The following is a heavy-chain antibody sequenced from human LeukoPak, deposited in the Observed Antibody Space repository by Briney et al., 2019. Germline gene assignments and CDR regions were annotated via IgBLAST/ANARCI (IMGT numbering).Heavy chain of an antibody. CDR3: ARGPISVAEYHDPFDI. V-gene: IGHV3-33*01. Sequence: GRSLRLSCAAFGFTFSIYGMHWVRQAPGKGLEWVAVIWYDGSNKYYADSVKGRFTISRDNSKNTLYLQMNSLRAEDTAVYYCARGPISVAEYHDPFDIWGQGAMVTVSS. D-gene: IGHD6-19*01. J-gene: IGHJ3*02. CDR1: GFTFSIYG. CDR2: IWYDGSNK.